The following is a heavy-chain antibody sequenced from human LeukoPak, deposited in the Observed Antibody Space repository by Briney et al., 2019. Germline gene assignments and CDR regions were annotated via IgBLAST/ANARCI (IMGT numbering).Heavy chain of an antibody. Sequence: GGSLRLSCAASGFTFSDYYMSWIRQAPGKGLEWVSYISSSGSTIYYADSVKGRFTISRDNAKNSLYLQMNSLRAEDTAVYYCARGPITGTTSLYYYYYYMDVWGKGTTVTVSS. CDR2: ISSSGSTI. J-gene: IGHJ6*03. CDR3: ARGPITGTTSLYYYYYYMDV. D-gene: IGHD1-7*01. CDR1: GFTFSDYY. V-gene: IGHV3-11*04.